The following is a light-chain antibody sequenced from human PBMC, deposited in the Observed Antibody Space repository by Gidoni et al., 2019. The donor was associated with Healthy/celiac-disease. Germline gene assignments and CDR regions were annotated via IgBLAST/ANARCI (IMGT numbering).Light chain of an antibody. J-gene: IGLJ3*02. V-gene: IGLV2-14*03. CDR2: DVS. CDR1: SSDVGGYNS. Sequence: QSALTHPPSASGSPGQSITISCTGTSSDVGGYNSVSWYQPHPGKAPNLMIYDVSNRPSGVSNRFSGSKSGNTASLTISGLQAEDEADYYCSSYTSSSTWVFGGGTKLTVL. CDR3: SSYTSSSTWV.